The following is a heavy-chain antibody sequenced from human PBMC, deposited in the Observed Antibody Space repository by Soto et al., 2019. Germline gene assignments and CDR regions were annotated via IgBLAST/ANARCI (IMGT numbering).Heavy chain of an antibody. CDR1: GGSISSGGYY. D-gene: IGHD3-16*02. Sequence: QVQLQESGPGLVKPSQTLSLTCTVSGGSISSGGYYWSWIRQHPGKGLEWIGYIYYSTYYNPSLKGRVYLSVEPAKNQFSLKLSSVTAADTAVYYCARDYRASYPAYYYYGMDVWGQGTTVTVSS. CDR2: IYYST. V-gene: IGHV4-31*03. J-gene: IGHJ6*02. CDR3: ARDYRASYPAYYYYGMDV.